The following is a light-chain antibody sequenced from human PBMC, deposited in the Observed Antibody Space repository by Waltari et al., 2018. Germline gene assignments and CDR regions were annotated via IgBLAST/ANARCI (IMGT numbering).Light chain of an antibody. J-gene: IGKJ4*01. CDR1: QRVLYSSNNKNY. CDR2: WAS. CDR3: QQYYNSPRT. Sequence: DIVMTQSPDSLAVSLGERATINCKSSQRVLYSSNNKNYLAWYQQKPGQPPKLIIYWASTRESGVPDRFSGSESGTDFTLTISSLQAEDVAVYYCQQYYNSPRTFGGGTKVEIK. V-gene: IGKV4-1*01.